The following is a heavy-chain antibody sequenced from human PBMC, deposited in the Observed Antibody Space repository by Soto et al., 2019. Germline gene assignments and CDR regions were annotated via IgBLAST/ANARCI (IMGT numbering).Heavy chain of an antibody. CDR3: ARAGYCTNGVCYMVNWFDP. Sequence: ASVKVSCKVSGYTFISYGISWVRQAPGQGLEWMGWISAYNGNTNYAQKLQGGVTMTTDTSTSTAYMELRSLRSDDTAVYYCARAGYCTNGVCYMVNWFDPWGQGTLVTVSS. J-gene: IGHJ5*02. D-gene: IGHD2-8*01. CDR1: GYTFISYG. V-gene: IGHV1-18*01. CDR2: ISAYNGNT.